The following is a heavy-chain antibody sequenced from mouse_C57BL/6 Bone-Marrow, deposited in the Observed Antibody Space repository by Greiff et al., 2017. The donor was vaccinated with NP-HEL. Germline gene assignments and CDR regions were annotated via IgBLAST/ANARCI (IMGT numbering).Heavy chain of an antibody. J-gene: IGHJ2*01. CDR1: GFTFSSYA. D-gene: IGHD3-2*02. CDR2: ISDGGSYT. Sequence: EVKVVESGGGLVKPGGSLKLSCAASGFTFSSYAMSWVRQTPEKRLEWVATISDGGSYTYYPDNVKGRFTISRDNAKNNLYLQMSHLKSEDTAMYYCARDRAAHDDYWGQGTTLTVSS. CDR3: ARDRAAHDDY. V-gene: IGHV5-4*01.